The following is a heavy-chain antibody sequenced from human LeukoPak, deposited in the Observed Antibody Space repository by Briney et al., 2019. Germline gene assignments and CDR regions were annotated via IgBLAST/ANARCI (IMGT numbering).Heavy chain of an antibody. J-gene: IGHJ4*02. CDR1: GSTFSGSA. CDR3: TTTYYDFWSGYPTD. Sequence: AGGSLRLSCAASGSTFSGSAMHWVRQASGKGLEWVGRIRSKANSYATAYAASVKGRFTISRDDSKNTAYLQMNSLKTEDTAVYYCTTTYYDFWSGYPTDWGQGTLVTVSS. V-gene: IGHV3-73*01. CDR2: IRSKANSYAT. D-gene: IGHD3-3*01.